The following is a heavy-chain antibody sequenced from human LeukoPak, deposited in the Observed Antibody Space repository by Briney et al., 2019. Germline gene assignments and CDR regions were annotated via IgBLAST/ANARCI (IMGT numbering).Heavy chain of an antibody. V-gene: IGHV3-30*03. Sequence: GGSLRLSCAASGFTFRSYAMHWVRQAPGKGLEWVAVISYDGSNKYFGDSVKGRFTISRDNSKNTLYLQMNSLRAEDTAVYYCARAPRYCSSTSCSNWFDPWGQGTLVTVSS. CDR1: GFTFRSYA. J-gene: IGHJ5*02. D-gene: IGHD2-2*01. CDR2: ISYDGSNK. CDR3: ARAPRYCSSTSCSNWFDP.